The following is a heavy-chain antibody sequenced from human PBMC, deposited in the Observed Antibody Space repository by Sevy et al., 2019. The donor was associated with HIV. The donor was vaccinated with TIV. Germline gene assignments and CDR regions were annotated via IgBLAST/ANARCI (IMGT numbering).Heavy chain of an antibody. CDR3: ARDYYDNRPRGFDP. D-gene: IGHD3-22*01. CDR2: IYYSGST. J-gene: IGHJ5*02. CDR1: GDSISNYF. V-gene: IGHV4-59*01. Sequence: SETLSLTCTVSGDSISNYFWSWIRQPPGKELEWIGCIYYSGSTNYNPSLKSRVTISVDTSKNQFSLRLNSVTAADTAVYYCARDYYDNRPRGFDPWGQGTLVTVSS.